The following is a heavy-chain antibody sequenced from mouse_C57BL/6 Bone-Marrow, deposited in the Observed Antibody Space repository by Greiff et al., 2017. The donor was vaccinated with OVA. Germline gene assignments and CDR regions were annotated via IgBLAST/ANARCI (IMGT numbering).Heavy chain of an antibody. J-gene: IGHJ4*01. V-gene: IGHV1-4*01. Sequence: QVQLQQSGAELARPGASVKMSCKASGYTFTSYTMHWVKQRPGQGLEWIGYINPSSGYTKYNQKFKDKATLTADKSSSTAYMQQSSLTSEDSAVYYCARSEIPGYAMDYWGQGTSVTVSS. CDR1: GYTFTSYT. D-gene: IGHD5-1-1*01. CDR3: ARSEIPGYAMDY. CDR2: INPSSGYT.